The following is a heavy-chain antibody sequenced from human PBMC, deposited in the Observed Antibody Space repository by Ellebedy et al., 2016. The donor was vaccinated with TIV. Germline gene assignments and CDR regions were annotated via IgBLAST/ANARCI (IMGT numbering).Heavy chain of an antibody. D-gene: IGHD6-25*01. CDR2: IYHSGNT. V-gene: IGHV4-38-2*02. CDR1: GLSISRSYY. J-gene: IGHJ4*02. Sequence: SETLSLTXTVSGLSISRSYYWGWIRQPPGKGLEWIGTIYHSGNTFYSPSLKSRVSISIDMSNNQFSLKLSSVTAADTAVYYCAISRGSAYFDYWGQGTLVTVSS. CDR3: AISRGSAYFDY.